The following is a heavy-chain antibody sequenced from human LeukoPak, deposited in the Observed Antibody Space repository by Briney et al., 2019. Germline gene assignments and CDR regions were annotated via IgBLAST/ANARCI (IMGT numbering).Heavy chain of an antibody. CDR2: IYPGDSDT. J-gene: IGHJ4*02. Sequence: GESLKISCKGSGYSFTSYWIGWVRQMPGKGLEGMGIIYPGDSDTRYSPSFQGQVTISADKSISTAYLQWSSLKASDTAMYYCASKAGYCSSTSCYNFDYWGQGTLVTVSS. V-gene: IGHV5-51*01. CDR3: ASKAGYCSSTSCYNFDY. CDR1: GYSFTSYW. D-gene: IGHD2-2*02.